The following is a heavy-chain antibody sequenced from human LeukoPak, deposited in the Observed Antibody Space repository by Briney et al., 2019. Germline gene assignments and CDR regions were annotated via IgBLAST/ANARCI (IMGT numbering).Heavy chain of an antibody. Sequence: GGSLRLSCAASGFTFSSYAMSRVRQAPGKGLEWVSAISGSGGSTYYADSVKGRFTISRDNSKNTLYLQMNSLRAEDTAVYYCAKNLPYCSSTSCYTTLWYGMDVWGQGTTVTVSS. CDR2: ISGSGGST. J-gene: IGHJ6*02. V-gene: IGHV3-23*01. CDR1: GFTFSSYA. D-gene: IGHD2-2*02. CDR3: AKNLPYCSSTSCYTTLWYGMDV.